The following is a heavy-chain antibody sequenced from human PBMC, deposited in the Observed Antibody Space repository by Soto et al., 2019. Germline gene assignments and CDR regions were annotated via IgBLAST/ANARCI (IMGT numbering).Heavy chain of an antibody. Sequence: QVQLVESGGGVVQPGTSLRLSCSASGFTLSGVDMHWVRQAPGKGLEWVAVMSYDGRNQYYADSVKGRFTVSRDSSKSTLYLQMNSRRTEDAAVYYCAKGGWYTSSSRSDCWGQGTLVTVSS. J-gene: IGHJ4*02. CDR2: MSYDGRNQ. V-gene: IGHV3-30*18. CDR1: GFTLSGVD. D-gene: IGHD6-6*01. CDR3: AKGGWYTSSSRSDC.